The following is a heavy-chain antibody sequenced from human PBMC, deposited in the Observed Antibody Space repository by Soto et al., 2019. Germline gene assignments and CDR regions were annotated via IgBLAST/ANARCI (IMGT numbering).Heavy chain of an antibody. CDR2: IYADGTT. J-gene: IGHJ5*02. CDR1: GASISGFY. Sequence: PSETLSLTCAVSGASISGFYWSWIRKSAGKGLEWIGRIYADGTTDYTPSLKSRVMMSVDTSKKQFSLKLRSVTAADTAVYYCVRDGTKTLRDCFDPWGQGISVTVSS. D-gene: IGHD1-1*01. CDR3: VRDGTKTLRDCFDP. V-gene: IGHV4-4*07.